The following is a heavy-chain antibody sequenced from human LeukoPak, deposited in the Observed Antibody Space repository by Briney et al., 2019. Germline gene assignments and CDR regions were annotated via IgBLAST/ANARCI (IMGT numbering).Heavy chain of an antibody. CDR3: ASPTLHPGYGDYWFHYYGMDV. V-gene: IGHV1-69*04. D-gene: IGHD4-17*01. CDR1: GGTFSSYA. CDR2: IIPILGIA. Sequence: ASVKVSCKASGGTFSSYAISWVRQAPGQGLEWMGRIIPILGIANYAQKFQGRVTITADKSTSTAYMELSSLRSEDTAVYYCASPTLHPGYGDYWFHYYGMDVWGQGTTVTVSS. J-gene: IGHJ6*02.